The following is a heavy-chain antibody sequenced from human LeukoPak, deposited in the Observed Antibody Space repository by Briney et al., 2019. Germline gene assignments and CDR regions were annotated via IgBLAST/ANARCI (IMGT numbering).Heavy chain of an antibody. J-gene: IGHJ3*02. CDR1: GGSSSGYY. D-gene: IGHD3-16*02. V-gene: IGHV4-34*01. Sequence: SETLSLTCVLYGGSSSGYYWSWIRQPPGKRLEWIGEINHSRSTNYNPSLKSRVTISVDTSKNQFSLKLSSVTAADTAVYYCARDSDGPLFFYVWGSYRPDDAFDIWGQGTMVTVSS. CDR3: ARDSDGPLFFYVWGSYRPDDAFDI. CDR2: INHSRST.